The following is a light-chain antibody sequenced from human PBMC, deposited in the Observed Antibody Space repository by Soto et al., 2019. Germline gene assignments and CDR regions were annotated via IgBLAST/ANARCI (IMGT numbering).Light chain of an antibody. Sequence: EIVMTQSPATLSVSPGERATLSCRASQSVSSNLAWYQQNPGQAPRLLIYGASPRATGIPARFSGSGSRTEFTLTISSLQSEDFSVYYCQEYNNWPPQYTFGQGTKRVIK. J-gene: IGKJ2*01. V-gene: IGKV3-15*01. CDR2: GAS. CDR1: QSVSSN. CDR3: QEYNNWPPQYT.